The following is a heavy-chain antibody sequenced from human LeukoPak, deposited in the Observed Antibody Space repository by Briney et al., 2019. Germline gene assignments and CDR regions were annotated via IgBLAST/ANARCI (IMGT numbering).Heavy chain of an antibody. D-gene: IGHD2-15*01. V-gene: IGHV4-4*07. J-gene: IGHJ4*02. CDR3: AVAATRGGFDY. CDR2: LYTSGRT. CDR1: GGSISSYY. Sequence: SETLSLTCTVSGGSISSYYWSWIRQPAGKGLEWIGRLYTSGRTNYNPSLKSRVTMSVDTSNNQFSLKLSSVTAADTAVYYCAVAATRGGFDYWGQGTLVTVSS.